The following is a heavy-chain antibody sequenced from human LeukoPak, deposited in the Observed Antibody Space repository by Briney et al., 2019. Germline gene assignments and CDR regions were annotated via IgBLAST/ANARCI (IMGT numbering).Heavy chain of an antibody. CDR2: MNYNSGNT. V-gene: IGHV1-8*01. CDR3: AAALARTANTIFGVVIKGLYYYMDV. CDR1: GYTFTSFD. J-gene: IGHJ6*03. D-gene: IGHD3-3*01. Sequence: ASVKVSCKASGYTFTSFDINWVRQATGQGLEWMGWMNYNSGNTGYAQKFQGRVIMTRNISISTAYMELSSLRSEDTAVYYCAAALARTANTIFGVVIKGLYYYMDVWGKGTAVTVSS.